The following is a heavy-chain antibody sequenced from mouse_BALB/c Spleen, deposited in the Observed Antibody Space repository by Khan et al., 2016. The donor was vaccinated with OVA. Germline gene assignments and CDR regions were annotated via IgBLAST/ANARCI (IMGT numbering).Heavy chain of an antibody. CDR2: INPSTGYT. CDR1: GYTFINYW. J-gene: IGHJ2*01. Sequence: QVQLQQSGAELAKPGASVKMSCKASGYTFINYWILWVKQRPGQGLEWIGYINPSTGYTEFSQNFKDKATLTADKSSSTAYMQLSSLTSEDSAVYDCARRGLRWDFDYWGQGTTLTVSS. V-gene: IGHV1-7*01. D-gene: IGHD1-1*01. CDR3: ARRGLRWDFDY.